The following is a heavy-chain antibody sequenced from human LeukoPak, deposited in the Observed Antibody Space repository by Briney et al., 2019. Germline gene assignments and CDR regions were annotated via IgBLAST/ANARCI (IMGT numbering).Heavy chain of an antibody. Sequence: GESLQISCKGSGYIFTSYWIGWVRQMPGKGLEWMGIIYPGDSDTRYSPSFQGQVTISADRSISTAYLQWSSLKASDTAIYYCARGFYGGYYYYYYMDVWGKGTTVTVSS. CDR1: GYIFTSYW. D-gene: IGHD4/OR15-4a*01. V-gene: IGHV5-51*01. J-gene: IGHJ6*03. CDR3: ARGFYGGYYYYYYMDV. CDR2: IYPGDSDT.